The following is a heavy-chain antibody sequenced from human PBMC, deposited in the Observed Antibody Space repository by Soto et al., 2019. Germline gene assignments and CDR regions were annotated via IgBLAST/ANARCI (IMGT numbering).Heavy chain of an antibody. CDR2: IYYSGST. Sequence: SETLSLTCTVSGGSISSYYWSWIRQPPGKGLEWIGYIYYSGSTNYNPSLKSRVTISVGTSKNQFSLKLSSVTAADTAVYYCARASYYYGSGSYCFDYWGQGTLVTVSS. D-gene: IGHD3-10*01. CDR3: ARASYYYGSGSYCFDY. V-gene: IGHV4-59*01. CDR1: GGSISSYY. J-gene: IGHJ4*02.